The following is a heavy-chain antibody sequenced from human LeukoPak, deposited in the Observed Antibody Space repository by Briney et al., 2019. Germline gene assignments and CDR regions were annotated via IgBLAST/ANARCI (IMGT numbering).Heavy chain of an antibody. Sequence: GGSLRLSCAASGLTFSNHAMTWVRQSPGKGLEWVSVIYSGGSTYYADSVKGRFTISRDNSKNTLYLQMNSLRAEDTAVYYCARDNLQQLVPRWFDPWGQGTLVTVSS. V-gene: IGHV3-66*01. J-gene: IGHJ5*02. D-gene: IGHD6-13*01. CDR1: GLTFSNHA. CDR3: ARDNLQQLVPRWFDP. CDR2: IYSGGST.